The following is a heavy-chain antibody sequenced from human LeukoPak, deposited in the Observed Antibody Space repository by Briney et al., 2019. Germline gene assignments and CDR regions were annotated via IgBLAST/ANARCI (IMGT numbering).Heavy chain of an antibody. CDR2: IYYSGST. V-gene: IGHV4-59*01. CDR3: ARVYGDYIDY. Sequence: PSETLSLTCTVSGGSISSYYWIWIRQPPGKGLEWIGYIYYSGSTNYNPSLKSRVTISVDTSKNQFSLKLSSVTAADTAVYYCARVYGDYIDYWGQGTLVTVSS. CDR1: GGSISSYY. D-gene: IGHD4-17*01. J-gene: IGHJ4*02.